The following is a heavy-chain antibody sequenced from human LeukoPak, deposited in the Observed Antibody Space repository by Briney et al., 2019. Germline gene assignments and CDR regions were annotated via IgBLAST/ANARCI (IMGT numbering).Heavy chain of an antibody. CDR2: ISYDGSNK. V-gene: IGHV3-30*03. J-gene: IGHJ4*02. CDR3: ARDHGYSGYDYYFDY. Sequence: PGGSLRLSCAASGFTFSSYGMHWVRQAPGKGLEWVAVISYDGSNKYYADSVKGRFTISRDNSKNTLYLQMNSLRAEDTAVYYCARDHGYSGYDYYFDYWGQGTLVTVSS. D-gene: IGHD5-12*01. CDR1: GFTFSSYG.